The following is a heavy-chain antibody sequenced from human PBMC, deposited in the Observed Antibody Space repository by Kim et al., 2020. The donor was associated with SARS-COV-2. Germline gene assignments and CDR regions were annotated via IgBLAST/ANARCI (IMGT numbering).Heavy chain of an antibody. CDR2: IDPSDSYT. CDR1: GYSFTSYW. D-gene: IGHD3-10*01. J-gene: IGHJ5*02. V-gene: IGHV5-10-1*01. CDR3: ARGVEDYYGSGSYYNSGVGWFDP. Sequence: GESLKISCKGSGYSFTSYWISWVRQMPGKGLEWMGRIDPSDSYTNYSPSFQGHVTISADKSISTAYLQWSSLKAPDTAMYYCARGVEDYYGSGSYYNSGVGWFDPWGQGTLVTVSS.